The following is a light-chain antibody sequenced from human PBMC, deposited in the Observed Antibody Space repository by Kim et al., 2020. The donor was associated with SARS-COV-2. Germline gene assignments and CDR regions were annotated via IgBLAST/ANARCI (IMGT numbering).Light chain of an antibody. CDR3: QKCDSAPWT. Sequence: ASVGDRVTITCRASQDISNYLAWFQLKPEKAPKLLIYAASALQPGVPSRFSGSGSGTDFTLTVTSLQPEDVATYYCQKCDSAPWTFGQGTKVDIK. V-gene: IGKV1-27*01. J-gene: IGKJ1*01. CDR2: AAS. CDR1: QDISNY.